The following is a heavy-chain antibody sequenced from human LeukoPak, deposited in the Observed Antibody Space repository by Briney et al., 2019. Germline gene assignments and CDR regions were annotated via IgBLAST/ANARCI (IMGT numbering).Heavy chain of an antibody. CDR1: GFTFSSYS. J-gene: IGHJ5*02. CDR2: ISSSSSYI. V-gene: IGHV3-21*01. Sequence: GGSLRLSCAASGFTFSSYSMNWVRQAPGKGLEWVSSISSSSSYIYYADSVKGRFTISRDNAKNSLYLQMNSLRAEDTAVYYCASILTGYNNWFDPWGQGTLVTVSS. CDR3: ASILTGYNNWFDP. D-gene: IGHD3-9*01.